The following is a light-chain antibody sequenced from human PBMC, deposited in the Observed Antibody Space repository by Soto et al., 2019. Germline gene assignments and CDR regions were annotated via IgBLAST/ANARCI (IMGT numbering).Light chain of an antibody. Sequence: EIVMTQSAATLSVSPGERATLSCRASQSVSSNLAWYQQKPGQAPRLIIYGASTRATGIPASFSGSGSGTEFTLTISSLPSEDFAVCCFQQYNIWLPWTLGQSLKVEIK. CDR2: GAS. CDR1: QSVSSN. J-gene: IGKJ1*01. V-gene: IGKV3-15*01. CDR3: QQYNIWLPWT.